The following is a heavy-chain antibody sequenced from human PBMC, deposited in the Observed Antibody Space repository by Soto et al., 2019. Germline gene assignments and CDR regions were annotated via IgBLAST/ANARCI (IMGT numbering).Heavy chain of an antibody. CDR2: INPSGGST. CDR1: GYTFASYY. D-gene: IGHD1-20*01. CDR3: ARDSYNCNDADPDAFDI. V-gene: IGHV1-46*01. J-gene: IGHJ3*02. Sequence: ASVKVSCKASGYTFASYYMHWVRQAPGQGLEWMGIINPSGGSTSYAQKFQGRVTMTRDTSTSTVYMELSSLRSEDTAVYYCARDSYNCNDADPDAFDIWGQGTMVTVSS.